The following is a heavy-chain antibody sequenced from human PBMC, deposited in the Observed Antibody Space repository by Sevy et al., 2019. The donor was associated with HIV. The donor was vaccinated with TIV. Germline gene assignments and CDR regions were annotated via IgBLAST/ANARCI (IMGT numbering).Heavy chain of an antibody. CDR1: GFTFSSYW. J-gene: IGHJ6*02. V-gene: IGHV3-7*01. CDR3: ARIPPISYDFWSGYYGTYYDYGMDV. CDR2: IKQDGSEK. Sequence: GGSLRLSCAASGFTFSSYWMSWVRQAPGKGLEWVANIKQDGSEKYYLDSVKGRFTISGDNAKNPLYLQMNSLRDEDTAVYYCARIPPISYDFWSGYYGTYYDYGMDVWGQGTTVTVSS. D-gene: IGHD3-3*01.